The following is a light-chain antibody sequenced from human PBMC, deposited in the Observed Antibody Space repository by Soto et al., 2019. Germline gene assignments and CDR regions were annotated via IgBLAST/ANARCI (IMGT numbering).Light chain of an antibody. CDR3: QEYGSSTGT. J-gene: IGKJ2*01. CDR1: QSVASNH. Sequence: EIVLTQSPGTVSLSPGERATLSCRASQSVASNHLAWYQQQPGQAPRLLIYGASIRATGSPDRFSGSGSGTDFTLTISRLEPDDFAVYYCQEYGSSTGTFGPGPKVEIK. CDR2: GAS. V-gene: IGKV3-20*01.